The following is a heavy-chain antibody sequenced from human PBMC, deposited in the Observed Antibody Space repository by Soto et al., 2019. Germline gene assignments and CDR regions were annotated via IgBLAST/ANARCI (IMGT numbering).Heavy chain of an antibody. CDR3: ARDFNSIFDDFADMRWNFDP. CDR2: VFTTGTT. D-gene: IGHD3-3*02. J-gene: IGHJ5*02. Sequence: SETLSLTCSVTGGSINNYYWSWVRQSAGKGLEWIGRVFTTGTTDYSPSLKGRVTISVDTSKNQFSLSLRSVTAADTAIYYCARDFNSIFDDFADMRWNFDPWGQGTLVTVSS. CDR1: GGSINNYY. V-gene: IGHV4-4*07.